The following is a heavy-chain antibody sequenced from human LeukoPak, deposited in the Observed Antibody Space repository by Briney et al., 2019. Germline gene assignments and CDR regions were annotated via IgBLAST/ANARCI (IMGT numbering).Heavy chain of an antibody. J-gene: IGHJ4*02. CDR2: INPNSGGT. D-gene: IGHD3-10*02. V-gene: IGHV1-2*02. Sequence: GASVKVSCKASGYTFTGYYMHWVRQAPGQGLEWMGWINPNSGGTNYAQKFQGRVTMTGDTSISTAYMELSRLRSDDTAVYYCAREGMFGELLFDYWGQGTLVTVSS. CDR1: GYTFTGYY. CDR3: AREGMFGELLFDY.